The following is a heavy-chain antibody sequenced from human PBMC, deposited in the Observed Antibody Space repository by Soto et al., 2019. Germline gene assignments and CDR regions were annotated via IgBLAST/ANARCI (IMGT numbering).Heavy chain of an antibody. CDR2: SHNSGST. D-gene: IGHD3-10*01. CDR3: ARRWSGTDY. V-gene: IGHV4-59*01. CDR1: GGSITSYY. J-gene: IGHJ4*01. Sequence: QVQLQESGPGLVKPSETLSLTCTVSGGSITSYYWSWIRQPPGKGLEWIGYSHNSGSTSYNPSLQSRVTISADVSKNQFSLDLRSVTAADTAVYYCARRWSGTDYWGHGTLVTVSS.